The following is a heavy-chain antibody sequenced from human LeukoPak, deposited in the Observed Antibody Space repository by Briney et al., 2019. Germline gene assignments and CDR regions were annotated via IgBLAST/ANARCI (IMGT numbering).Heavy chain of an antibody. V-gene: IGHV3-23*01. Sequence: GGSLRLSCAASGFTFSSYAMSWVRPAPGKGLEWVSAISGSGGSTYYADSVKGRFTISRDNSKNTLYLQMNSLGAEDTAVYYCAKDSLLLWFGELSSYFDYWGQGTLVTVSS. D-gene: IGHD3-10*01. CDR2: ISGSGGST. CDR1: GFTFSSYA. CDR3: AKDSLLLWFGELSSYFDY. J-gene: IGHJ4*02.